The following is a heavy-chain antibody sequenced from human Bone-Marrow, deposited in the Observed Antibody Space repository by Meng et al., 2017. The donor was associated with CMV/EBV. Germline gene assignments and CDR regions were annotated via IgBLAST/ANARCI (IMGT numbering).Heavy chain of an antibody. CDR2: IYYSGST. V-gene: IGHV4-39*07. Sequence: GSLRLSCTVSGGSISSSSYYWGWIRQPPGKGLEWIGSIYYSGSTYYNPSLKSRVTISVDTSKNQSSLKLSSVTAADTAVYCCARETGSADYWGQGPLVTFSS. CDR3: ARETGSADY. D-gene: IGHD7-27*01. J-gene: IGHJ4*02. CDR1: GGSISSSSYY.